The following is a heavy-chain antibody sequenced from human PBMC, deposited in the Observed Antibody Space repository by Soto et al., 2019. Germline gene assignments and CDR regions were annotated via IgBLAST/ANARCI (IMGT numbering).Heavy chain of an antibody. D-gene: IGHD3-3*01. V-gene: IGHV3-15*07. CDR3: TTGSYEGF. CDR1: GFSFSSAW. Sequence: EVQLVESGGGLVKPGESLRLSCATSGFSFSSAWMNWVRQTTGKGLEWVGRIKTQSEGASTQYPAPVKGLFSISRDDSKNMLSLQLTSLKIEDTAVYYSTTGSYEGFWGQGTLVTVSS. J-gene: IGHJ4*02. CDR2: IKTQSEGAST.